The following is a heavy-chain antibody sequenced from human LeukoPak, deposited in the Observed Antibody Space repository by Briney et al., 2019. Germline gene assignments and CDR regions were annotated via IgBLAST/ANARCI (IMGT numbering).Heavy chain of an antibody. CDR2: IYSGGST. V-gene: IGHV3-53*01. CDR3: ARVGTAMVLDY. Sequence: QSGGSLRLSCAASGFTVSSNYMNWVRQAPGKGLEWVSVIYSGGSTYYADSVKGRFTISRDNSKNTLYLQMNSLRAEDTAVYYCARVGTAMVLDYWGQGTLVTVS. D-gene: IGHD5-18*01. J-gene: IGHJ4*02. CDR1: GFTVSSNY.